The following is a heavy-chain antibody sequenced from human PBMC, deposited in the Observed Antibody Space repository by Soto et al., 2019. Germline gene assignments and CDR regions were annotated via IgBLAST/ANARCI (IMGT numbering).Heavy chain of an antibody. CDR3: ARGSGYESDRVDY. J-gene: IGHJ4*02. CDR1: GFTFSSYA. Sequence: QVQLVESGGGVVQPGRSLRLSCAASGFTFSSYAMHWVRQAPGTGLEWVAVISYDGSNKYYADSVKGRFTISRDNYKNTLYLQMNSLRAEDTAVYYCARGSGYESDRVDYWGQGTLVTVSS. D-gene: IGHD5-12*01. CDR2: ISYDGSNK. V-gene: IGHV3-30-3*01.